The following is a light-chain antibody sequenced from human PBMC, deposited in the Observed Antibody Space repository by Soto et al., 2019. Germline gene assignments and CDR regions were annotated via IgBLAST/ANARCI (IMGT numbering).Light chain of an antibody. CDR3: QQSYSTPQT. CDR1: QSISSY. CDR2: AAS. J-gene: IGKJ1*01. Sequence: DLQMTQSPSSLSASVGDRVTITCRASQSISSYLNWYQQKPGKAPKLLIYAASSLQSGVPSRFSGSGSGTDFTLTINSLQPEDFATYSCQQSYSTPQTFGQGTKVEIK. V-gene: IGKV1-39*01.